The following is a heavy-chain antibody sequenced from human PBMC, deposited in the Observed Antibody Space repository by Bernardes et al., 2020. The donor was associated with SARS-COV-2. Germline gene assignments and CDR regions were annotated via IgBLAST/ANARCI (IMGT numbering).Heavy chain of an antibody. V-gene: IGHV4-61*02. D-gene: IGHD3-9*01. CDR2: IYPRGDT. Sequence: SETLSLTCTVSGDSISSRNPYWSWIRQPAGKGLEWIGCIYPRGDTNYNPSLKSRVTISLDTSKNQFSLKLRSVTAADTAVYYCARVQPLDIFDVWGQGTMVTVSS. J-gene: IGHJ3*01. CDR3: ARVQPLDIFDV. CDR1: GDSISSRNPY.